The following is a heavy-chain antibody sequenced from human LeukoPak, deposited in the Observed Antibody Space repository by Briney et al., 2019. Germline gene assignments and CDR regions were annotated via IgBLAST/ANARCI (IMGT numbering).Heavy chain of an antibody. CDR1: GYTFTAYY. D-gene: IGHD3-16*01. CDR3: ARSIMITLGGVTEIDY. J-gene: IGHJ4*02. V-gene: IGHV1-2*02. CDR2: INPNSGGT. Sequence: GASVKVSCKASGYTFTAYYMHWVRQAPGDGLEWMGWINPNSGGTHYAQKIQGRVTMTRDASIRTAYMELSRLRSDDTAVYYCARSIMITLGGVTEIDYWGQGTLVTVSS.